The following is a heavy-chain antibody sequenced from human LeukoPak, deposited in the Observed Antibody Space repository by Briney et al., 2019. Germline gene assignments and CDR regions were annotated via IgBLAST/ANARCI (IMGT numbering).Heavy chain of an antibody. Sequence: PSEILSLTCTVSGGSISSSSYYWGWIRQPPGKGLEWIGSIYYSGSTYYNPSLKSRVTISVDTSKNQFSLKLSSVTAADTAVYYCARRSGYMYYFDYWGQGTLVTVSS. J-gene: IGHJ4*02. CDR2: IYYSGST. D-gene: IGHD3-3*01. CDR3: ARRSGYMYYFDY. V-gene: IGHV4-39*01. CDR1: GGSISSSSYY.